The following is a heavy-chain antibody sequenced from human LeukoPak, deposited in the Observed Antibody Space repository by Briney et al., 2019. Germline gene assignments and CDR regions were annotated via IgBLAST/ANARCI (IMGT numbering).Heavy chain of an antibody. J-gene: IGHJ5*02. CDR2: IYYSGST. CDR1: AGSISTSIYF. D-gene: IGHD3-10*01. CDR3: AREAYGSGNYYSFGTNNWFDP. V-gene: IGHV4-39*07. Sequence: SETLSLTCAVSAGSISTSIYFWGWIRQPPGKGLEWIGSIYYSGSTYYNPSLKSRVTISVDTSKNQFSLKLSSVTAADTAVYYCAREAYGSGNYYSFGTNNWFDPWGQGTLVTVSS.